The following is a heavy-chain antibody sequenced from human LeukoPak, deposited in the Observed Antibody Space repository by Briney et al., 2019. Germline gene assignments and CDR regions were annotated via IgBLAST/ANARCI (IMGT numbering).Heavy chain of an antibody. J-gene: IGHJ3*02. CDR2: IYYSGST. CDR3: ARDLLRDEVFEI. D-gene: IGHD1-26*01. Sequence: SETLSLTCTVSGGSISSSSYYWGWIRQPPGKGLEWIGSIYYSGSTYYNPSLKSRVTMSVDTSKNHFSLRLNSVTAADTAVYYCARDLLRDEVFEIWGQGTMVTVSS. V-gene: IGHV4-39*07. CDR1: GGSISSSSYY.